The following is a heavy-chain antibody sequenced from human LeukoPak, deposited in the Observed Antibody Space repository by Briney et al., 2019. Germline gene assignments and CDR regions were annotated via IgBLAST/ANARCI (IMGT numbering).Heavy chain of an antibody. CDR1: GYSISSGYY. Sequence: SETLSLTCTVSGYSISSGYYWAWIRQPPGKGLEWIGSIYHSGSTYYNPSLKSRVTISVDTSKNQFSLKLSSVIAADTAVYYCARDPDNPRYGSGSYYRYFDYWGQGILVTVSS. V-gene: IGHV4-38-2*02. J-gene: IGHJ4*02. D-gene: IGHD3-10*01. CDR2: IYHSGST. CDR3: ARDPDNPRYGSGSYYRYFDY.